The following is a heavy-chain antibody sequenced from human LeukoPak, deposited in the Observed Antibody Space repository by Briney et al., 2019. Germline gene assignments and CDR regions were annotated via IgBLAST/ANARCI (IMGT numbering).Heavy chain of an antibody. D-gene: IGHD7-27*01. CDR3: AKGNNWGPFDY. V-gene: IGHV3-23*01. J-gene: IGHJ4*02. CDR2: ISGSGGST. Sequence: GGSLRLSCAASGFTFSSYNMNWVRQAPGKGLEWVSAISGSGGSTYYADSVKGRLTISRDNSKNTLYLQMNSLRAEDTAVYYCAKGNNWGPFDYWGQGTLVTVSS. CDR1: GFTFSSYN.